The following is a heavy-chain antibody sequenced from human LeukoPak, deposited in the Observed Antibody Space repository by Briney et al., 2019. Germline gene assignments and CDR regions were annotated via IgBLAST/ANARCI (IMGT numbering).Heavy chain of an antibody. CDR3: ARDMWGTFDY. CDR2: ISPDDSTT. Sequence: GGSLRLSCAASGFTFSDLWMHWVRQAPGRGPGWVSRISPDDSTTYYADSVKGPFTISRDNAKNTLYLQISSLRAEDTAVYYCARDMWGTFDYGGQGTLVTVSS. D-gene: IGHD1-1*01. J-gene: IGHJ4*02. CDR1: GFTFSDLW. V-gene: IGHV3-74*01.